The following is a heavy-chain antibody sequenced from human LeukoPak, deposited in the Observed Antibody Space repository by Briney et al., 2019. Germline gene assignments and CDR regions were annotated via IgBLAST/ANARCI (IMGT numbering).Heavy chain of an antibody. J-gene: IGHJ4*02. Sequence: PGRSLRLSCAASGFTFSSYAMHWVRQAPGKGLEWVAFISYDGSNKYYADSVKGRFTISRDNSKNTLYLQMNSLRAEDTAVYYCARGAGGYCSGGSCYSESDYWGQGTLVTVSS. CDR3: ARGAGGYCSGGSCYSESDY. CDR2: ISYDGSNK. D-gene: IGHD2-15*01. V-gene: IGHV3-30-3*01. CDR1: GFTFSSYA.